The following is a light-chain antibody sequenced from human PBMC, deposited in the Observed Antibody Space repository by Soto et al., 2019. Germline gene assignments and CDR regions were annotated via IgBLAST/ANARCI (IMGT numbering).Light chain of an antibody. CDR2: SNN. J-gene: IGLJ3*02. V-gene: IGLV1-44*01. CDR1: SSNIGVNT. Sequence: SVLTQPPSASGTPGQRVTISCSGSSSNIGVNTVTWYQQFPGTAPKLLVCSNNQRPSGVPDRFSGSKSGTSASLAISGLQSEDEADYYCAAWDDSLNGWVFGGGTKLTVL. CDR3: AAWDDSLNGWV.